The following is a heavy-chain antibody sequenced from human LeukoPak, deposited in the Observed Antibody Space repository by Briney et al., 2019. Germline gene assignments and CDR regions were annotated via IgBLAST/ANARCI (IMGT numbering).Heavy chain of an antibody. CDR3: ARKSYYYVWGSYRYRDAFDI. D-gene: IGHD3-16*02. J-gene: IGHJ3*02. CDR2: IYYSGST. Sequence: PSETLSLTCTVSGGSISSGGYYWSWIRQHPGKGLEWIGYIYYSGSTYYNPSLKSRVSISVDTSKNQFSLKLSSVTAADTAVYYCARKSYYYVWGSYRYRDAFDIWGQGTMVTVSS. V-gene: IGHV4-30-4*08. CDR1: GGSISSGGYY.